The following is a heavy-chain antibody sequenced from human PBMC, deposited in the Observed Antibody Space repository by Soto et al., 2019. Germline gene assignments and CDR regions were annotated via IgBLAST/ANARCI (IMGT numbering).Heavy chain of an antibody. D-gene: IGHD6-13*01. V-gene: IGHV3-23*01. CDR2: ISGSGGST. J-gene: IGHJ4*02. CDR3: AKGYSSRQIYFDY. CDR1: GFTFSSYA. Sequence: SGGSLRLSCAASGFTFSSYAMSWVRQAPGEGLEWVSAISGSGGSTYYADSVKGRFTISRDNSKNTLYLQMNSLRAEDTAVYYCAKGYSSRQIYFDYWGQGTLVTVSS.